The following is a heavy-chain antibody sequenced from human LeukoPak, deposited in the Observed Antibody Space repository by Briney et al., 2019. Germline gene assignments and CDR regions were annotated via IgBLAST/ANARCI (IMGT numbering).Heavy chain of an antibody. CDR2: IKSKTDGGTT. D-gene: IGHD2-15*01. Sequence: GGSLRLSCVGSGLTFSNAWMSWLRQAPGKGLQWVGHIKSKTDGGTTEYAAPVKGRFTNSRDDSKNTLYLQLNSLKNEDTALYYCTALGAASEYWGQGTLVTVSS. CDR3: TALGAASEY. J-gene: IGHJ4*02. CDR1: GLTFSNAW. V-gene: IGHV3-15*01.